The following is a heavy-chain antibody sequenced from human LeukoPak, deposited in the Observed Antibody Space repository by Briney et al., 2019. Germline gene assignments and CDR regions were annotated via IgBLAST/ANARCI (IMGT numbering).Heavy chain of an antibody. J-gene: IGHJ4*02. CDR1: GFTFNGYY. D-gene: IGHD3-22*01. Sequence: GASVKVSCKASGFTFNGYYIHFVRQAPAQGLEWMGWINPKSGGTKYAHDFQGRVIMTRDRPITTVYMELRSLRSDDAAVYYCARGASLTYYYDGSGFYSFDYWGQGSPVTVSS. V-gene: IGHV1-2*07. CDR3: ARGASLTYYYDGSGFYSFDY. CDR2: INPKSGGT.